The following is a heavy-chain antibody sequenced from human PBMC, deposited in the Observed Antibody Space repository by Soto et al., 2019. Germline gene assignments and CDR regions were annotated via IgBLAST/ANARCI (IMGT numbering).Heavy chain of an antibody. J-gene: IGHJ4*02. D-gene: IGHD1-26*01. Sequence: EVQLVESGGGLVQPGGSLRLSCAASGFTVSSNYMSWVRQAPGKGLEWVSVIYSGGSTYYADSVKGRFTISRHNSKNTLYVQMTSLRAEDTAVYYCARGGGADGLEGDYWGQGTLVTVSS. V-gene: IGHV3-53*04. CDR2: IYSGGST. CDR1: GFTVSSNY. CDR3: ARGGGADGLEGDY.